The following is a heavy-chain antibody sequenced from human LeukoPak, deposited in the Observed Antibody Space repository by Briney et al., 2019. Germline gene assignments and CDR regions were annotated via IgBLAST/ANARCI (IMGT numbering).Heavy chain of an antibody. CDR1: GYSISSGYY. CDR2: IYHSGST. Sequence: SETLSLTCTVSGYSISSGYYWGWIRQPPGKGLEWIGSIYHSGSTYYNPSLKSRVTISVDTSKNQFSLKLSSVTAADTAMYYCARLRRVGATPFDYWGQGTLVTVSS. CDR3: ARLRRVGATPFDY. V-gene: IGHV4-38-2*02. J-gene: IGHJ4*02. D-gene: IGHD1-26*01.